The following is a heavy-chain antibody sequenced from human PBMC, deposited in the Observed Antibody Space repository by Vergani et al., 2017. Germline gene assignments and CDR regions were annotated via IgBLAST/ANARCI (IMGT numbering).Heavy chain of an antibody. CDR2: IKSKTDGGTT. CDR1: GFTFSSYS. V-gene: IGHV3-15*01. Sequence: EVQLVESGGGLVKPGGSLSLSCAASGFTFSSYSMNWVRQAPGKGLEWVGRIKSKTDGGTTDYAAPVKGRFTISRDDSKNTLYLQMNSLKTEDTAVYYCTTDQGYYYDSSGNYWGQGTLVTVSS. CDR3: TTDQGYYYDSSGNY. J-gene: IGHJ4*02. D-gene: IGHD3-22*01.